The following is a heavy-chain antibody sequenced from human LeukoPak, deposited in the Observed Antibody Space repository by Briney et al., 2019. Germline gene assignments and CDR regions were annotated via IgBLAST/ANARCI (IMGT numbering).Heavy chain of an antibody. CDR1: GDSDSSNSVT. V-gene: IGHV6-1*01. CDR3: ARRLTQYDCFDP. Sequence: SQTLSLTCAISGDSDSSNSVTWNWIRQSPSRGLEWQGRTYYRSTWYNDYAVSVRGRITVNPDTSKNQFSLHLNSVTPEDTAVYYCARRLTQYDCFDPWGQGILVTVSS. D-gene: IGHD2-2*01. J-gene: IGHJ5*02. CDR2: TYYRSTWYN.